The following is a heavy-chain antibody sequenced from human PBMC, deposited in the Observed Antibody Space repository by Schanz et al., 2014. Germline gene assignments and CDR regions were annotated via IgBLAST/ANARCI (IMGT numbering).Heavy chain of an antibody. Sequence: QVQLVQSGAEVKKPGASVKLSCKASGYTFTNYYIHWVRQAPGQGLEWMGRIYLSDGSTRYAQKFQGRVTVTRDTSTTTVYMNLSSLTSADTAVYYCARGFLASGGKTFDCWGQGTLVTVSS. D-gene: IGHD1-26*01. CDR2: IYLSDGST. CDR1: GYTFTNYY. V-gene: IGHV1-46*01. J-gene: IGHJ4*02. CDR3: ARGFLASGGKTFDC.